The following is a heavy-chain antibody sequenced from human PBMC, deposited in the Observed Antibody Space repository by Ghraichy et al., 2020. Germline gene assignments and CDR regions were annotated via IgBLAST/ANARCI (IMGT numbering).Heavy chain of an antibody. CDR2: IRGKDHYGTT. D-gene: IGHD2-21*01. J-gene: IGHJ6*02. Sequence: GGSLRLSCTTSGFTFGEYAMSWVRQAPGKGLEWVGFIRGKDHYGTTEYGASVKGRFTISRDDSKSIAYLQMDSLKTEDTAVYYCSRDLALPGSAYYYYGMDVWGQGTTVTVSS. V-gene: IGHV3-49*04. CDR1: GFTFGEYA. CDR3: SRDLALPGSAYYYYGMDV.